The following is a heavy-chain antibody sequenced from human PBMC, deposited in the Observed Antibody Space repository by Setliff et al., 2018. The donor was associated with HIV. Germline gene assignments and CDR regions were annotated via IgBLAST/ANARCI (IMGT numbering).Heavy chain of an antibody. J-gene: IGHJ4*02. V-gene: IGHV4-34*01. CDR3: AKAMGHLPYFFDS. CDR1: GGSFSGYY. CDR2: INHSGST. Sequence: PSETLSLTCAVYGGSFSGYYWSWIRQPPGKGLEWIGEINHSGSTNYNPSLKSRVTISVDTSMDQFSLKLNSVTAADTAVYYCAKAMGHLPYFFDSWGQGTLVTVSS.